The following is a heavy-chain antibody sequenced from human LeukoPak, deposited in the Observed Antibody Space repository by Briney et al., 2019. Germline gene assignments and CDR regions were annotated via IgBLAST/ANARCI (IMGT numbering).Heavy chain of an antibody. Sequence: SETLSLTCTVSGGSLSSGTYYWSWIRQPAGKAPEWLARIHTSGSTNYNPSLKSRVFISVDTSKNQFSLRLSSVTAADTAVYCCVRVLPPARIDSWGLGTLVTVSP. J-gene: IGHJ4*02. D-gene: IGHD3-10*01. CDR2: IHTSGST. CDR1: GGSLSSGTYY. V-gene: IGHV4-61*02. CDR3: VRVLPPARIDS.